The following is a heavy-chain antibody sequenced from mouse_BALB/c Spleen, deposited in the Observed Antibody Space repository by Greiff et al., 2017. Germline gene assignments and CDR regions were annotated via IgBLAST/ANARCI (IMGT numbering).Heavy chain of an antibody. CDR2: ISSGGST. CDR3: ARKKALYYGSSYYAMDD. V-gene: IGHV5-6-5*01. D-gene: IGHD1-1*01. J-gene: IGHJ4*01. CDR1: GFTFSSYA. Sequence: EVMLVESGGGLVKPGGSLKLSCAASGFTFSSYAMSWVRQTPEKRLEWVASISSGGSTYYPDSVMGRFTISRDNARNILYLQMSSLRSEDTAMYYCARKKALYYGSSYYAMDDWGQGTSVTVSS.